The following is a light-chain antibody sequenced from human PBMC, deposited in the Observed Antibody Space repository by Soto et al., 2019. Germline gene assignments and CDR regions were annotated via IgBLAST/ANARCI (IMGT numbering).Light chain of an antibody. Sequence: IQLTQSPSSLSASVGARVTITCRAGQDISSALAWYQQKPGKAPKLLLYDASSLDAGVPSTFSGSGSGTDFTLSITSLRPEDFATYYCHQFNDFPLTFGGGTKVQIK. J-gene: IGKJ4*01. CDR1: QDISSA. CDR3: HQFNDFPLT. CDR2: DAS. V-gene: IGKV1D-13*01.